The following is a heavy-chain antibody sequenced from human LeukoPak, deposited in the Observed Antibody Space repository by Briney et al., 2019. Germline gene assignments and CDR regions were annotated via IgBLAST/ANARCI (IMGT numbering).Heavy chain of an antibody. CDR2: ISRSSSYI. CDR1: GFTFSSYS. CDR3: ARGTYSGSYRDDY. Sequence: GGSLRLSCVASGFTFSSYSMNWVRQAPGKGLEWVSSISRSSSYIYYADSVKGRFTISRDNAKNSLYLQMNSLRAEDTAVYYCARGTYSGSYRDDYWGQGTLVTVSS. J-gene: IGHJ4*02. D-gene: IGHD1-26*01. V-gene: IGHV3-21*01.